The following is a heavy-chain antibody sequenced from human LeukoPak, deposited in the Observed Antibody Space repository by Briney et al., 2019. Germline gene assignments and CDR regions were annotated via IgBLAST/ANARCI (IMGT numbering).Heavy chain of an antibody. D-gene: IGHD6-13*01. CDR3: AREDASSLDY. CDR1: GFTFSSYG. V-gene: IGHV3-66*01. Sequence: GGSLRLSCAASGFTFSSYGMHWVRQAPGKGLEWVSVIYSGGSTYYADSVKGRFTISRDNSKNTLYLQMNSLRAQDTAVYYCAREDASSLDYWGQGILVTVSS. CDR2: IYSGGST. J-gene: IGHJ4*02.